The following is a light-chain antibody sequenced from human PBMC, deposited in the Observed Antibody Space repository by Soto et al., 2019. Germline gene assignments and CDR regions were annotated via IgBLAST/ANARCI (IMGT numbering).Light chain of an antibody. CDR1: QSISNY. J-gene: IGKJ1*01. Sequence: EIHMTQSPSSLSAALGDRVTITCRASQSISNYLNWYQQKPGKAPKFLIYAASNLQSGVPSRFSGSGSGTDFTLTISSLQPEDFATYYCQQTYSIPRTFGQGTMVDI. CDR3: QQTYSIPRT. V-gene: IGKV1-39*01. CDR2: AAS.